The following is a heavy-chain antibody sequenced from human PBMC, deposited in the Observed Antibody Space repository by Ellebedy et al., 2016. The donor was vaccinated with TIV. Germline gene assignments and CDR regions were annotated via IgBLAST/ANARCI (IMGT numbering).Heavy chain of an antibody. Sequence: AASVKVSCKASGYTFTGYYMHWVRQAPGQGLEWMGWINPNSGGTHYAQNFQGWVTMTRYTSISTAYMELSSLRSDDTAVYYCASALGGYAEAFDYWGQGTLVTVSS. J-gene: IGHJ4*02. CDR2: INPNSGGT. CDR1: GYTFTGYY. V-gene: IGHV1-2*04. D-gene: IGHD2-2*01. CDR3: ASALGGYAEAFDY.